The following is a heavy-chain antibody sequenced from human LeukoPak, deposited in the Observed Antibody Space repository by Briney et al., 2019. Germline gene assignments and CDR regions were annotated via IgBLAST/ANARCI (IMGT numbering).Heavy chain of an antibody. CDR2: ISGDYGYT. J-gene: IGHJ4*02. CDR1: GYTFNSHG. CDR3: ARNKTTGVGGFDY. V-gene: IGHV1-18*04. D-gene: IGHD3-10*01. Sequence: GASVKVSCKASGYTFNSHGISWIRQAPGQGPEWMGWISGDYGYTKYAQKFQGRVTMTTDTSTDTSYMELRSLRSDDTAVYYCARNKTTGVGGFDYWGQGTLITVSS.